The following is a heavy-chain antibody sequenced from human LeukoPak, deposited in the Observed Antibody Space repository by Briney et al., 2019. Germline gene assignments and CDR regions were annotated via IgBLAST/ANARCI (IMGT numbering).Heavy chain of an antibody. CDR1: GFTFSNAW. Sequence: GGFLRLSCAASGFTFSNAWMSWVRQAPGKGLEWVGRIKSKTDGGTRDYTAPVKGRFSISRDDSKNTLYLQMNSLKTEDTAVYYCTTGPFDYYGSASYLANGMDVWGQGTTVTVSS. CDR2: IKSKTDGGTR. CDR3: TTGPFDYYGSASYLANGMDV. V-gene: IGHV3-15*01. J-gene: IGHJ6*02. D-gene: IGHD3-10*01.